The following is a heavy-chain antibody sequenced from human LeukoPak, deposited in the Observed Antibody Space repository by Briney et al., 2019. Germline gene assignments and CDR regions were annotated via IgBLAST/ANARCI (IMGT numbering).Heavy chain of an antibody. CDR3: ARADTVVINYFDY. V-gene: IGHV4-31*03. Sequence: SETLSLTCTVSGGSISSGGYYWSWIRQHPGKGLEWIGYIYYSGSTYYNPSLKSRVSISVDTSKNQFSLKLSSVTAADTAVYYCARADTVVINYFDYWGQGTLVTVSS. J-gene: IGHJ4*02. CDR1: GGSISSGGYY. CDR2: IYYSGST. D-gene: IGHD4-23*01.